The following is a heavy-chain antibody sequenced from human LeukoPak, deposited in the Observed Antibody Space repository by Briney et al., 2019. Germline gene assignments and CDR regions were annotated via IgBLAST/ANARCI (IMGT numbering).Heavy chain of an antibody. Sequence: SESLSLSCTLSGGSISSYYWSWIRQPPGKGLEWIGYSYYSGSTNYFTSLKSRVTISVDTSKNQFSLKLSSVTATDTAVYYCARDRYYYDSSGYYPSYYYYYMDVWGKGTTVTVSS. CDR1: GGSISSYY. D-gene: IGHD3-22*01. V-gene: IGHV4-59*01. J-gene: IGHJ6*03. CDR3: ARDRYYYDSSGYYPSYYYYYMDV. CDR2: SYYSGST.